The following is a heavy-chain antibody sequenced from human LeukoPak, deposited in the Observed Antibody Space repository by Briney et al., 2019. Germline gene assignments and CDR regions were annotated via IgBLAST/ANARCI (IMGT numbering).Heavy chain of an antibody. CDR2: ISSSSSYI. CDR1: GFTFSSYS. Sequence: GGSLRLSCAASGFTFSSYSMNWVRQAPGKGLEWVSSISSSSSYIYYADSVKGRFTISRDNAKNSLYLQMNSLRAEDTAVYYCARDLLLIVATIEGAFDYWGQGTLVTVSS. D-gene: IGHD5-12*01. CDR3: ARDLLLIVATIEGAFDY. V-gene: IGHV3-21*01. J-gene: IGHJ4*02.